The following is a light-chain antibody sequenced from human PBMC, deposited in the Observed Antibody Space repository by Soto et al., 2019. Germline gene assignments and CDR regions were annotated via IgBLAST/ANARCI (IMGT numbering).Light chain of an antibody. CDR2: KAS. CDR3: QHYNSHSEA. Sequence: DIQMTHSPSTLSGSVGSRFTITCRASQTISSWLAWYQQKPGKAPKLLIYKASTLKSGVPSRSSGSGPGTESTLTISSLHPDDFPTYSCQHYNSHSEAFGQGTKWIS. J-gene: IGKJ1*01. CDR1: QTISSW. V-gene: IGKV1-5*03.